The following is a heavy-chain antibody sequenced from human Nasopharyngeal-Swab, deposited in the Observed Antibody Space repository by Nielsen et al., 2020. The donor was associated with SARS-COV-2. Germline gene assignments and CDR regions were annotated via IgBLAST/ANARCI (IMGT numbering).Heavy chain of an antibody. J-gene: IGHJ5*02. D-gene: IGHD3-3*01. CDR2: IFSNDEK. CDR1: GFSLSHARMG. V-gene: IGHV2-26*01. CDR3: ARIPGVTYYDFQTRLRFDP. Sequence: SGPTLVKPTETLTLTCTVSGFSLSHARMGVSWIRQPPGKALERLAHIFSNDEKSYSTSLKSRLTISKDTSNSQVVLTMTNMDPVDTATYYCARIPGVTYYDFQTRLRFDPWGQGTLVTVSS.